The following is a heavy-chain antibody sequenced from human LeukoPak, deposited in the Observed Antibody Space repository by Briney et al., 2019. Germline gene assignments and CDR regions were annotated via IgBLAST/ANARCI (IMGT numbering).Heavy chain of an antibody. V-gene: IGHV3-23*01. CDR3: AKGEMATIKYFDY. CDR2: VSGSGGST. J-gene: IGHJ4*02. CDR1: RFTFSSYA. D-gene: IGHD5-24*01. Sequence: GGSLGLSCAASRFTFSSYAMSWVRQAPGKGLEWVSAVSGSGGSTYYADSVKGRFTISRDNSKNTLYLQMNSLRAEDTAVYYCAKGEMATIKYFDYWGQGTLVTVSS.